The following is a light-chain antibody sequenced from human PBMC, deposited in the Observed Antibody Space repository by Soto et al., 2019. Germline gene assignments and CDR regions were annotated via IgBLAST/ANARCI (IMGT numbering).Light chain of an antibody. CDR1: QSVSNNY. CDR3: LQYGISGT. Sequence: VVLTQSKSTLSLSPGERATLSCRASQSVSNNYLAWYQQKPGQAPRLLIYGASNRATGIPDRFSGSGSGTDFTLTISRLEPEDFAVYYSLQYGISGTFGQGSNVAI. CDR2: GAS. J-gene: IGKJ1*01. V-gene: IGKV3-20*01.